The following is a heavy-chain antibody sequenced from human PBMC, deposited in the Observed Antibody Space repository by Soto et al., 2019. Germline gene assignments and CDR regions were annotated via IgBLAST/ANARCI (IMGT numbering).Heavy chain of an antibody. CDR2: MNPNSGNT. CDR1: GYTFTSYD. J-gene: IGHJ6*02. CDR3: ARDIVVVMTGYYYGMDV. Sequence: GASVKVSCKASGYTFTSYDINWVRQATGQGLEWMGWMNPNSGNTGYAQKFQGRVTMTRNTSISTAYMELSSLRSEDTAVYYCARDIVVVMTGYYYGMDVWGQGTTVTVSS. V-gene: IGHV1-8*01. D-gene: IGHD3-22*01.